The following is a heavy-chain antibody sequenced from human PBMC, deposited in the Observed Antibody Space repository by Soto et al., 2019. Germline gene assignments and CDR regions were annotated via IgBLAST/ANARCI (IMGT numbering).Heavy chain of an antibody. Sequence: EVQLVESGGGLSRPGGPLRLSCEPSGLTFGSYTWNWARQAPGKGLEWVSSISSSSSYIYYADSVKGRFTISRDNAKNSLYLQMNSLRAEDTAVYYCARDPGYDSSVGYWGQGTLVTVSS. CDR1: GLTFGSYT. CDR3: ARDPGYDSSVGY. CDR2: ISSSSSYI. V-gene: IGHV3-21*01. D-gene: IGHD3-22*01. J-gene: IGHJ4*02.